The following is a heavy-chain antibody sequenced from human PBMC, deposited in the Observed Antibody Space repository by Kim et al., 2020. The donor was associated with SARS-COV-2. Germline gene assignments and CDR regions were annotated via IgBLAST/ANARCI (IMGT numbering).Heavy chain of an antibody. CDR1: GYTFTSYG. CDR3: ARERWDYDILTGANDAFDI. J-gene: IGHJ3*02. D-gene: IGHD3-9*01. Sequence: ASVKVSCKASGYTFTSYGISWVRQAPGQGLEWMGWISAYNGNTNYAQKLQGRVTMTTDTSTSTAYMELRSLRSDDTAVYYCARERWDYDILTGANDAFDIWGQGTMVTVSS. CDR2: ISAYNGNT. V-gene: IGHV1-18*01.